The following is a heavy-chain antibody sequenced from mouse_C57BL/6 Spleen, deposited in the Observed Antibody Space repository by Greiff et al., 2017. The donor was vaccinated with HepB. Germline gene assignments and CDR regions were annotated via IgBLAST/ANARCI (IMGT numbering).Heavy chain of an antibody. V-gene: IGHV1-53*01. D-gene: IGHD2-3*01. CDR3: ARRDGYYAYAMDY. CDR2: INPSNGGT. CDR1: GYTFTSYW. Sequence: VKLQQPGTELVKPGASVKLSCKASGYTFTSYWMHWVKQRPGQGLEWIGNINPSNGGTNYNEKFKSKATLTVDKSSSTAYMQLSSLTSEDSAVYYCARRDGYYAYAMDYWGQGTSVTVSS. J-gene: IGHJ4*01.